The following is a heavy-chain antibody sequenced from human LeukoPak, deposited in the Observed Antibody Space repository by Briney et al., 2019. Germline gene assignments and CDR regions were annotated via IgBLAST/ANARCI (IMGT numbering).Heavy chain of an antibody. CDR3: AKDIAAAGTGWYFDL. CDR1: GFTFDDYA. J-gene: IGHJ2*01. D-gene: IGHD6-13*01. V-gene: IGHV3-9*01. CDR2: ISWNSGSI. Sequence: GGSLRLSCAASGFTFDDYAMHWVRQAPGKGLEWVSGISWNSGSIGYADSVKGRFTISRGNAKNSLYLQMNSLRAEDTALYYCAKDIAAAGTGWYFDLWGRGTLVTVSS.